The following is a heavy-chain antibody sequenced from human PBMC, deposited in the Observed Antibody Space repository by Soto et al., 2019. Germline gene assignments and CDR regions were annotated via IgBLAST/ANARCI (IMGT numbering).Heavy chain of an antibody. CDR2: ISYDGSNK. D-gene: IGHD3-10*01. J-gene: IGHJ4*02. CDR3: VLLWFGELPTYFDY. Sequence: PGGSLRLSCAASGFTFSSYAMHWVRQAPGKGLEWVAVISYDGSNKYCADSVKGRFTISRDNSKNTLYLQMNSLRAEDTAVYYPVLLWFGELPTYFDYWGQGTLVTVSS. CDR1: GFTFSSYA. V-gene: IGHV3-30-3*01.